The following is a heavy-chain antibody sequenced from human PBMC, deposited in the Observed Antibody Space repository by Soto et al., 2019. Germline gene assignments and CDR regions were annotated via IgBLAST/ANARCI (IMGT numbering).Heavy chain of an antibody. CDR1: GFTFTSSA. D-gene: IGHD5-18*01. Sequence: ASVKVSCKASGFTFTSSAVQWVRQARGQRLEWIGWIVVGSGNTNYAQKFQERVTITRDMSTSTAYMELSSLRSEDTAVYYCAATDPTWIQLWLESYYYYGMDVWGQGTTVTVS. CDR3: AATDPTWIQLWLESYYYYGMDV. J-gene: IGHJ6*02. V-gene: IGHV1-58*01. CDR2: IVVGSGNT.